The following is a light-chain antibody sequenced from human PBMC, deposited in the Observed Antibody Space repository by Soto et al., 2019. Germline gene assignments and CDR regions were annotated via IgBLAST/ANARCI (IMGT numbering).Light chain of an antibody. Sequence: QSALTQPASVSDSPGQSITISCTGTSSDVGSYDLVSWYQQHPGKAPKLNIYEGTKRPSGVSNRFSGSKSGNTASLTISGLHAEDEADYYCCSYAGTFYVFGTGTKLTVL. J-gene: IGLJ1*01. V-gene: IGLV2-23*01. CDR3: CSYAGTFYV. CDR2: EGT. CDR1: SSDVGSYDL.